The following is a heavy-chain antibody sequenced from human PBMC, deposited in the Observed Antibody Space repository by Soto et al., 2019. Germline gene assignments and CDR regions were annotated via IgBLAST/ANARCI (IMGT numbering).Heavy chain of an antibody. CDR1: GGSISSGGYY. D-gene: IGHD2-8*01. Sequence: QVQLQESGPALVKPSQTLSLTCTVSGGSISSGGYYWSWIPQHPGKGLQWIGYIYYSGSTYYNPSLKRQIITTGDTSKNQYPLKLSSVTAADTGVYYCARMVYEGNDYNWFDPWGQGTLVTVSS. V-gene: IGHV4-31*01. J-gene: IGHJ5*02. CDR2: IYYSGST. CDR3: ARMVYEGNDYNWFDP.